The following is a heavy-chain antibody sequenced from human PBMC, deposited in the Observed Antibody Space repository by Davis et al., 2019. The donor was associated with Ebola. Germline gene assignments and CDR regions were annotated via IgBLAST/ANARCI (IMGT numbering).Heavy chain of an antibody. CDR2: IIPIFGTA. CDR1: GGTFSSYA. D-gene: IGHD4-11*01. CDR3: ATGYSNYQPRH. Sequence: SVKVSCKASGGTFSSYAINWVRQAPGQGLEWMGGIIPIFGTANYAQKFQGRVTMTTDTSTSTAYMELRSLRSEDTAVYYCATGYSNYQPRHWGQGTLVTVSS. V-gene: IGHV1-69*05. J-gene: IGHJ4*02.